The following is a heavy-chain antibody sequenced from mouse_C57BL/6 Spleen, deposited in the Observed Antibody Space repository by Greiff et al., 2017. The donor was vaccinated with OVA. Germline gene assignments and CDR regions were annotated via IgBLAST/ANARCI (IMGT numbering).Heavy chain of an antibody. CDR2: IYPGDGDT. D-gene: IGHD4-1*01. CDR3: ELGRLAY. V-gene: IGHV1-82*01. Sequence: VQRVESGPELVKPGASVKISCKASGYAFSSSWMNWVKQRPGKGLEWIGRIYPGDGDTNYNGKFKGKATLTADKSSSTAYMQLSSLTSEDSAVYFCELGRLAYWGQGTLVTVSA. CDR1: GYAFSSSW. J-gene: IGHJ3*01.